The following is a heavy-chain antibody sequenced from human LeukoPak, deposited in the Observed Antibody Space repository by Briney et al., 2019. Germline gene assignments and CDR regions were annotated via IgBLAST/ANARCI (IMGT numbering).Heavy chain of an antibody. J-gene: IGHJ4*02. CDR1: GFTFSSYS. V-gene: IGHV3-21*01. CDR3: ASGLSRAPLDY. D-gene: IGHD2/OR15-2a*01. Sequence: GGSLRLSCAASGFTFSSYSMNWVRQAPGKGLEWVSSISSSSSYIYYADSVKGRFTISRDNAKNSLYLQMNSLRAEDTAVYCCASGLSRAPLDYWGQGTLVTVSS. CDR2: ISSSSSYI.